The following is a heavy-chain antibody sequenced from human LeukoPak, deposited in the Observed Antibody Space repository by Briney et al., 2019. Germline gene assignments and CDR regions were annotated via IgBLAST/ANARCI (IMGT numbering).Heavy chain of an antibody. CDR3: ARGEGYCSAGTCECTDY. CDR2: IIPLFGSA. V-gene: IGHV1-69*13. J-gene: IGHJ4*02. Sequence: SVKVSCKASGGTFSSYTIAWVRQAPGQGLEWLGGIIPLFGSANYAQKFQGRVTITADESTSTAYMELSSLRSEDTAVYYCARGEGYCSAGTCECTDYWGQGTLVTVSS. D-gene: IGHD2-15*01. CDR1: GGTFSSYT.